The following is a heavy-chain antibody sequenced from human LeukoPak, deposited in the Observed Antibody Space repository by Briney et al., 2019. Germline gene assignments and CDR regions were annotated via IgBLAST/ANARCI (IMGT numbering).Heavy chain of an antibody. J-gene: IGHJ4*02. D-gene: IGHD3-10*01. CDR2: IDHTGGTT. Sequence: GGSLRLSCAASGFTFSSYTMNWVRQAPGKGLEYVSAIDHTGGTTFYADSVKGRFTISRDNSKNTLYLQMSSLRSEDTAVYYCAPGKFDYWSQGTLVTVSS. V-gene: IGHV3-64D*08. CDR3: APGKFDY. CDR1: GFTFSSYT.